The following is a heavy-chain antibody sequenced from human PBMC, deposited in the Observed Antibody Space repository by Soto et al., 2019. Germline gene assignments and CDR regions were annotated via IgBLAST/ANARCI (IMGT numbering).Heavy chain of an antibody. CDR1: GGSFSGYY. Sequence: SETLSLTCAVYGGSFSGYYWSWIRQPPGKGLEWIGEINHSGSTNYNPSLKSRVTISVDTLHLQMNSLKIEDTAVYYCTTEFGYSSGQNDHWGQGALVTVSS. D-gene: IGHD6-19*01. J-gene: IGHJ4*02. CDR2: INHSGST. V-gene: IGHV4-34*01. CDR3: GYSSGQNDH.